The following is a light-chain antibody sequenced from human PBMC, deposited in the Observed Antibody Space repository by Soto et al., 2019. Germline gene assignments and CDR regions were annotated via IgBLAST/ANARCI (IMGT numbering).Light chain of an antibody. CDR3: QHYGRSPM. CDR1: QSVSSN. V-gene: IGKV3-20*01. J-gene: IGKJ1*01. CDR2: GAS. Sequence: EIVMTQSPATLSVSPGERATLSCRASQSVSSNLAWYQQKPGQAPRLLIYGASARATGIPDRFTGSGSGTDFTLTISRLEPDDFAVYYCQHYGRSPMFGQGTKVDI.